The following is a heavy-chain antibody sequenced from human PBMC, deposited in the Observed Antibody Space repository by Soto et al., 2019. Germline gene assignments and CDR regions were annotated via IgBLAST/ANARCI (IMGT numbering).Heavy chain of an antibody. CDR3: ARDADILTGSDAFDI. CDR1: GFTFSDYY. J-gene: IGHJ3*02. CDR2: ISSSRSYT. D-gene: IGHD3-9*01. Sequence: GGSLRLSCAASGFTFSDYYMSWIRQAQGKGLEWVSYISSSRSYTNYADSVKGRFTISRDNAKNSLYLQMNSLRAEDTAVYYCARDADILTGSDAFDIWGQGTMVTVSS. V-gene: IGHV3-11*05.